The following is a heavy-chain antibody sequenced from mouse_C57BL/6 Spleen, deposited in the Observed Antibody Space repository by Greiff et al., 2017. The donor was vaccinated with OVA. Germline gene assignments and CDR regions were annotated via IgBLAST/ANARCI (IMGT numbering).Heavy chain of an antibody. J-gene: IGHJ2*01. V-gene: IGHV6-3*01. CDR1: GFTFSNYW. Sequence: EVKLMESGGGLVQPGGSMKLSCVASGFTFSNYWMNWVRQSPEKGLEWVAQIRLKSDNYATHYAESVKGRFTISRDDSKSSVYLQMNNLRAEDTGIYYCTGEGPFDYWGQGTTLTVSS. CDR2: IRLKSDNYAT. CDR3: TGEGPFDY.